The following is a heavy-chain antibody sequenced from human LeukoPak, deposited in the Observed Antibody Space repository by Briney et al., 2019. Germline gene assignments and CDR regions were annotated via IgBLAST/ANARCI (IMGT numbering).Heavy chain of an antibody. D-gene: IGHD3-10*01. CDR2: ISAYNGNT. J-gene: IGHJ4*02. CDR3: ARRVPYDSGNYYNPLGY. Sequence: GASVKVSCKASGYTFTSYGISWVRQAPGQGLEWMGWISAYNGNTNYAQKLQGRVTMTTDTSTSTAYMELRSLRSDDTAVYYCARRVPYDSGNYYNPLGYWGQGTLVTVSS. V-gene: IGHV1-18*01. CDR1: GYTFTSYG.